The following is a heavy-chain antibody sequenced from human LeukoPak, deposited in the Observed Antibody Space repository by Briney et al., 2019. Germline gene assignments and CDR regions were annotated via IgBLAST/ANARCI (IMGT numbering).Heavy chain of an antibody. CDR1: GYNLTSYW. Sequence: GESLKMSCKGSGYNLTSYWMGWVRQMPGKGLEWMGEIYPGAYNTRTSPAFQGQVTISADKSISTASLHWSSLKASDTAMYDCARQFSPAYSSGWYGFDPWGQGTLVTVSS. J-gene: IGHJ5*02. CDR2: IYPGAYNT. V-gene: IGHV5-51*01. CDR3: ARQFSPAYSSGWYGFDP. D-gene: IGHD6-19*01.